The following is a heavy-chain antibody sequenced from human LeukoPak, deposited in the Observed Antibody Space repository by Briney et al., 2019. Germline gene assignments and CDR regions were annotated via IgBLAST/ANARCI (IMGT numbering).Heavy chain of an antibody. CDR3: ARARPRGTFMDV. CDR2: INPNSGGT. J-gene: IGHJ6*02. V-gene: IGHV1-2*04. CDR1: GYTFTNYD. Sequence: GASVKVSCKASGYTFTNYDISWVRQAPGQGLEWMGWINPNSGGTNYAQKFQGWVTMTRDTSISTAYMELSRLRSDDTAVYYCARARPRGTFMDVWGQGTTVTVSS. D-gene: IGHD3-10*01.